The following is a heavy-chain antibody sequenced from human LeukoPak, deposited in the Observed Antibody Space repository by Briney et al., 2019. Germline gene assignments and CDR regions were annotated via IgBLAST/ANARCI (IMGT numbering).Heavy chain of an antibody. D-gene: IGHD3-9*01. CDR2: IYYGGNT. J-gene: IGHJ6*02. CDR1: GDSISTYY. CDR3: ARDNDISRRFYYAMDV. V-gene: IGHV4-59*01. Sequence: PSETLSLTCTVSGDSISTYYWSWVRQPPGKGLEWIGYIYYGGNTNYNPSLKSRVTISVDTSKNQFSLKLSSVTAVDTAVYYCARDNDISRRFYYAMDVWGQGTTVIVSS.